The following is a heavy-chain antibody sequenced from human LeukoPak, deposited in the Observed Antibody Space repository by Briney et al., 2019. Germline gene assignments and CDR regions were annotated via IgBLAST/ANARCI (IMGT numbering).Heavy chain of an antibody. CDR3: ATLPWELHAFDI. CDR1: GYTFISYD. CDR2: FDPEDGET. D-gene: IGHD1-26*01. V-gene: IGHV1-24*01. Sequence: ASVTVSCKASGYTFISYDIIWVRQASGQGLEWMGGFDPEDGETIYAQKFQGRVTMTEDTSTDTAYMELSSLRSEDTAVYYCATLPWELHAFDIWGQGTMVTVSS. J-gene: IGHJ3*02.